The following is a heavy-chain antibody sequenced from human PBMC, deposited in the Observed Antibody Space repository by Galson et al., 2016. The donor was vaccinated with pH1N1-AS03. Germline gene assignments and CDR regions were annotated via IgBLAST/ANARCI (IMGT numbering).Heavy chain of an antibody. V-gene: IGHV1-46*01. CDR3: ARDHVYASSGFQH. CDR2: INPSGGTA. Sequence: SVKVSCKASGYAFTNLYIHWVRQAPGQGLEWMGIINPSGGTATYAQKFQGRVTMTRDTSTSTVYMELSSLRSEDTAFFYCARDHVYASSGFQHWGQGTLASVSS. J-gene: IGHJ1*01. D-gene: IGHD3-22*01. CDR1: GYAFTNLY.